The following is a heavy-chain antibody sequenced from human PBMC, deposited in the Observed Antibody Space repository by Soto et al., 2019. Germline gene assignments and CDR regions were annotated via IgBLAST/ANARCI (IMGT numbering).Heavy chain of an antibody. Sequence: GGSLRLSCTASGFTLQNYAMAWVRQAPGKGLEWFSTLIGGHYGTAYSYSVKGRFTGSRDNSKNCLSLQMNSRGGEDTAMYFCAKGKSTGDIDWLDPWGQGSLVTASS. D-gene: IGHD3-10*01. J-gene: IGHJ5*01. CDR3: AKGKSTGDIDWLDP. CDR1: GFTLQNYA. V-gene: IGHV3-23*01. CDR2: LIGGHYGT.